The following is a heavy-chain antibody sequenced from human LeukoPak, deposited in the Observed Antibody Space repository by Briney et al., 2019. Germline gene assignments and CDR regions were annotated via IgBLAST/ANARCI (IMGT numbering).Heavy chain of an antibody. D-gene: IGHD6-6*01. CDR1: GGSISSYY. Sequence: SETLSLTCTVSGGSISSYYWSWIRQPAGKGLEWIGRIYTSGSTNYNPSLKSRVTMSVDTSKNQFSLKLSSVTAADTAVYYCARGRKQAAQYYFDYWGQGTLVTVSS. V-gene: IGHV4-4*07. CDR3: ARGRKQAAQYYFDY. J-gene: IGHJ4*02. CDR2: IYTSGST.